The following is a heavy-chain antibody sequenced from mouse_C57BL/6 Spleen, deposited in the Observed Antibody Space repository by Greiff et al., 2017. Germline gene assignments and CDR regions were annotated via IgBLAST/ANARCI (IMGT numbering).Heavy chain of an antibody. CDR3: ARRTGTY. CDR2: ISSDSSTI. CDR1: GFTFSDYG. J-gene: IGHJ3*01. V-gene: IGHV5-17*01. Sequence: EVKLVESGGGLVKPGGSLKLSCAASGFTFSDYGMHWVRQAPEKGLEWVAYISSDSSTIYYSDTVKGRITISRDNAKNILFLQLTSLRSEATAMYYGARRTGTYWGQGTPVTVSA. D-gene: IGHD4-1*01.